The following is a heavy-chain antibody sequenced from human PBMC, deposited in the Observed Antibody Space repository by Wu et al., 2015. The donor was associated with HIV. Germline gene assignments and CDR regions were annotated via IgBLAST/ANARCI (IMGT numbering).Heavy chain of an antibody. V-gene: IGHV1-69*13. CDR2: ITPILATS. CDR1: GDTFSKSA. Sequence: QVQLVQSGTEVKKPGSAVKVSCKVSGDTFSKSAISWVRQAPGQGLQWVGAITPILATSINTQTFQDRIKIVADESTSTIYMEMTSLKIDDTAVYYCARDLRPGSSWYPGREEGYYYYGMDVWGQGTTVTVSS. CDR3: ARDLRPGSSWYPGREEGYYYYGMDV. D-gene: IGHD6-13*01. J-gene: IGHJ6*02.